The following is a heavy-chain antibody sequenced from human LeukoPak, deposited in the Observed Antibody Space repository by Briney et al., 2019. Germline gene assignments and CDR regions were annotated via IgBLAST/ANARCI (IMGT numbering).Heavy chain of an antibody. D-gene: IGHD3-10*01. CDR1: GGSISSYY. Sequence: SETLSLTCTVSGGSISSYYWSWIRQPPGKGLEWIGYIYYSGSTTYNPSPKSRVTSSVNTSKKQSPLKLSSGNAADTAVYYCASRTLRAKGAFDYWGQGTLVTVSS. CDR3: ASRTLRAKGAFDY. J-gene: IGHJ4*02. CDR2: IYYSGST. V-gene: IGHV4-59*01.